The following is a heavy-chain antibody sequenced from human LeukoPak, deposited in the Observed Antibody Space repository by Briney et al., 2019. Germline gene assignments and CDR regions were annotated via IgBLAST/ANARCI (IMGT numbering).Heavy chain of an antibody. J-gene: IGHJ4*02. V-gene: IGHV3-30*18. CDR1: GFTFSSYG. Sequence: PGGSLRLSYAASGFTFSSYGMHWVRQAPAKGREWVGIISYDGSNKYYADSVKGRFTISRDNSKNTLYLQMNSLRAEDTAVYYCAKSTTVTQRGYFDYWGQGTLVTVSS. CDR2: ISYDGSNK. D-gene: IGHD4-17*01. CDR3: AKSTTVTQRGYFDY.